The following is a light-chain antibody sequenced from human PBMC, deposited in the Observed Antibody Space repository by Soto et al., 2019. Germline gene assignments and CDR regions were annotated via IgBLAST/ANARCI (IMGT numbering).Light chain of an antibody. CDR3: QQLRA. CDR2: AAS. J-gene: IGKJ4*01. V-gene: IGKV1-9*01. Sequence: IQLTQSPSSLSASVGDRVTITCRASQGISSYLAWYQQKPGKAPKLLIYAASTLHSGVPSRFSGSGSGTDFTLTISSLQPEDFATYYCQQLRAFGGGTKVEIK. CDR1: QGISSY.